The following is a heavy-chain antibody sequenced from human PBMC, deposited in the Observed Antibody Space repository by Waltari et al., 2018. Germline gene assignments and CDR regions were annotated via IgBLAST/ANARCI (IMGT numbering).Heavy chain of an antibody. J-gene: IGHJ5*02. V-gene: IGHV4-61*09. CDR3: ARDRKKSTTGFGIDP. CDR1: GGSISSGSYY. D-gene: IGHD1-26*01. Sequence: QVQLQESGPGLVKPSQTLSLTCTVSGGSISSGSYYWSWIRQPAGKGLEWIGYIYTSGSTNYNPSLKSRVTISVDTSKNQFSLKLSSVTAADTTVYYCARDRKKSTTGFGIDPWGQGTLVTVSS. CDR2: IYTSGST.